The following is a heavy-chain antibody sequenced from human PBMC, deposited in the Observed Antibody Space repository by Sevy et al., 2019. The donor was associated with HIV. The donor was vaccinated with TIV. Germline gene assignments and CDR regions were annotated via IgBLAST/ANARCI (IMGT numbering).Heavy chain of an antibody. V-gene: IGHV3-7*01. CDR1: GFTLSSYW. CDR2: IKQDGSEK. CDR3: ARVRACYYDNSGYSFDY. D-gene: IGHD3-22*01. J-gene: IGHJ4*02. Sequence: GGSLRLSCAASGFTLSSYWMSWVRQAPGKGLEWVANIKQDGSEKYYVDSVKGRFTISRDNAKNSLYLQMNSLRVEDTVAYDGARVRACYYDNSGYSFDYWGQGTLVTVSS.